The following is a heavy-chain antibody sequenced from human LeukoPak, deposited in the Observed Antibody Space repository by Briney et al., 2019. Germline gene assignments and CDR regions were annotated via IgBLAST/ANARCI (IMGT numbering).Heavy chain of an antibody. D-gene: IGHD4-23*01. CDR2: INPGDSDT. J-gene: IGHJ4*02. Sequence: KVGESLKISCKVSGYSFITYWIGWVRQMPGKGLEWMGIINPGDSDTRYSPSFQGQVTISVDKSISTAYLQWSSLKASDTAMYYCARRYGGNVDYWGQGTLVIVSS. CDR3: ARRYGGNVDY. V-gene: IGHV5-51*01. CDR1: GYSFITYW.